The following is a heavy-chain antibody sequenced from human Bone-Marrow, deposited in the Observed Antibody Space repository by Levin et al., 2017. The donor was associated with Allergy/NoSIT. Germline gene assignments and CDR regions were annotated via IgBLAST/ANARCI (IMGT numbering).Heavy chain of an antibody. CDR1: GGSFYNYA. Sequence: KISCKASGGSFYNYAFNWVRQAPGQGLEWMGGFNPIFGSANYAQIFQGRVTITADESTSTAYLELGSLRSDDTAIYYCTTYAGDSWFDPWGQGTLVTVSS. V-gene: IGHV1-69*01. CDR3: TTYAGDSWFDP. D-gene: IGHD2-21*02. J-gene: IGHJ5*02. CDR2: FNPIFGSA.